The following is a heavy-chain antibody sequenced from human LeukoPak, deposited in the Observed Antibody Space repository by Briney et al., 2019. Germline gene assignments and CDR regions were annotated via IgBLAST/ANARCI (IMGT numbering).Heavy chain of an antibody. D-gene: IGHD4-23*01. Sequence: GGSLRLSCAASGFTFSSYAMSWVRQAPGKGLEWVSAISGSGGSTYYADSVKGRFTISRDNSKNTLYLQTNSLRAEDTAVYYCAKDRGDYGGNFDYWGQGTLVTVSS. V-gene: IGHV3-23*01. CDR1: GFTFSSYA. J-gene: IGHJ4*02. CDR2: ISGSGGST. CDR3: AKDRGDYGGNFDY.